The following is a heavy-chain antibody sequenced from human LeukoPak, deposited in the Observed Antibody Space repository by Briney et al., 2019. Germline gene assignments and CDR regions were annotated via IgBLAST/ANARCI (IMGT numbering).Heavy chain of an antibody. CDR2: IRYDGSNK. CDR3: AKGLATYSSSYDY. J-gene: IGHJ4*02. D-gene: IGHD6-6*01. V-gene: IGHV3-30*02. Sequence: GGSLRLSCAESGFTFSSYGMHWVRQAPGKGLEWVAFIRYDGSNKYNADSVKGRFTISRDNSKNTLYLQMNSLRAEDTAVYYCAKGLATYSSSYDYWGQGTLVTVPS. CDR1: GFTFSSYG.